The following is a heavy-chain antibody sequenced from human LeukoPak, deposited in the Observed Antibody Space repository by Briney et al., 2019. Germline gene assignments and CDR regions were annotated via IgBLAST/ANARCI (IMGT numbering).Heavy chain of an antibody. CDR3: ARGGVLKSVDY. J-gene: IGHJ4*02. CDR1: GGSFTIYS. CDR2: VYDIGST. V-gene: IGHV4-59*01. D-gene: IGHD3-16*01. Sequence: PSETLSLTCAVYGGSFTIYSWTWIRQTPGKGLEWIGYVYDIGSTKYNPSLKSRVTISVDTSKNQFSLRLSSVTAADTAVYYCARGGVLKSVDYWGQGTLVAVSS.